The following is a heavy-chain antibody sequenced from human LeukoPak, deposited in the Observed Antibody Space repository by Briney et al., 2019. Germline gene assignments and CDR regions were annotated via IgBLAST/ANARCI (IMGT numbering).Heavy chain of an antibody. CDR3: AREEDKGYGDYVGDY. D-gene: IGHD4-17*01. CDR2: IDSSGSTI. J-gene: IGHJ4*02. CDR1: GFTFSSYE. V-gene: IGHV3-48*03. Sequence: QAGGSLRLSCAASGFTFSSYEMNWVRQAPGKGLEWVSYIDSSGSTIYYADSVKGRFTISRDNAKNSLYLQMNSLRAEDTAVYFCAREEDKGYGDYVGDYWGQGTLVTVSS.